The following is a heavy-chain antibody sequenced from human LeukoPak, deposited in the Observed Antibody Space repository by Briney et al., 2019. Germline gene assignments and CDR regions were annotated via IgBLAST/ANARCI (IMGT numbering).Heavy chain of an antibody. V-gene: IGHV1-2*02. CDR3: ARTLDGDRDY. J-gene: IGHJ4*02. CDR2: INPNSGGT. D-gene: IGHD4-17*01. CDR1: GYTFTGYY. Sequence: ASVKVSRKASGYTFTGYYMHWVQQAPGQGLEWMGWINPNSGGTNYAQKFQGRVTMTRDTSISTAYMELSRLRSDDTAVYYCARTLDGDRDYCGQGTLVTVSS.